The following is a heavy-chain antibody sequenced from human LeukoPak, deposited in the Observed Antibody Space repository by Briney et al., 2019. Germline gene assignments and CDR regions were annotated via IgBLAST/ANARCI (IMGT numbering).Heavy chain of an antibody. V-gene: IGHV3-30*02. J-gene: IGHJ3*02. Sequence: GGSLRLSCAASGFSFSSYGMHWVRQAPGKGLEWVAFIRYDGSNKFYADSVKGRFTISRDNSKNTLYLQMNSLRAEDTAVYYCAKEYLDAFDIWGQGAMVTASS. CDR3: AKEYLDAFDI. D-gene: IGHD3-9*01. CDR2: IRYDGSNK. CDR1: GFSFSSYG.